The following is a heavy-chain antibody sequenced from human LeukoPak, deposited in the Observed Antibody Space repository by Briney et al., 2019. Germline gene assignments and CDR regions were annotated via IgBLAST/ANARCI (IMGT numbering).Heavy chain of an antibody. CDR2: ISHSGTT. CDR1: GGSIDITNY. CDR3: ARGARAGYNLEPFDY. V-gene: IGHV4-4*03. Sequence: PGTQSLTCDVSGGSIDITNYWSWVRQAPGKGLEWIGEISHSGTTNYNPSLRSRVAMSLDRDNNQFSLSLRSVTAADTAVYYCARGARAGYNLEPFDYWGQGTLVTVSS. D-gene: IGHD5-24*01. J-gene: IGHJ4*02.